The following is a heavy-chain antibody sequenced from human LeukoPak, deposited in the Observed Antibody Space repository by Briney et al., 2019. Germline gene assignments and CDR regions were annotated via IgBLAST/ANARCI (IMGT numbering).Heavy chain of an antibody. J-gene: IGHJ3*02. V-gene: IGHV1-8*01. CDR3: AKEINHHDAFDI. CDR1: GYTFSSYD. D-gene: IGHD1-14*01. CDR2: MNPNSGDT. Sequence: GASVKVSCKASGYTFSSYDINWVRQATGQGLEWMGWMNPNSGDTGYAQKFQGRVTMTRNTSIITAYMELSSLRAEDTAVYYCAKEINHHDAFDIWGQGTMVTVSS.